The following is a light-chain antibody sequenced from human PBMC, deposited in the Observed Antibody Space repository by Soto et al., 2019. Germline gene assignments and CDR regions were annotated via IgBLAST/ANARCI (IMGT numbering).Light chain of an antibody. CDR1: QAIRSD. J-gene: IGKJ1*01. V-gene: IGKV1-6*01. Sequence: AVQMTQSPSSLSASVGDRATITCRASQAIRSDLGWYQMKPGKVPKLLIYAASNLQSGVPSRFIGRGYGTDFTLTISSLQPEDFATYYCLQYYNYPRTFGQGTKVEI. CDR3: LQYYNYPRT. CDR2: AAS.